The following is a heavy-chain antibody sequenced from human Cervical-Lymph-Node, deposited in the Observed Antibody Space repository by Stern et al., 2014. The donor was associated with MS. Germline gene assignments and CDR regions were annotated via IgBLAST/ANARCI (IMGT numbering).Heavy chain of an antibody. CDR3: ARTRWGASGRHAARFDH. D-gene: IGHD1-26*01. Sequence: QVTLKESGPALVRPTQTLTLTCSFSGFSLTTDGMYVSWIRQPPGKALQSLALVDWDDDTYYDTSLRTRLTSSKDTSKNQVVLTMANMDPVDTATYFCARTRWGASGRHAARFDHWGQGTVVTVSS. V-gene: IGHV2-70*01. CDR1: GFSLTTDGMY. CDR2: VDWDDDT. J-gene: IGHJ3*01.